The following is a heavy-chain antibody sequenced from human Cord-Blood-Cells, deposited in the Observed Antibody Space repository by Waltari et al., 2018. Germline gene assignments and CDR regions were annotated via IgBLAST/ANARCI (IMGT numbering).Heavy chain of an antibody. J-gene: IGHJ4*02. V-gene: IGHV1-69*01. CDR2: IIPIFGTA. Sequence: VQLVQLGAEVKKPGPSVKVYCKASGGSFRSHVSSWVRKAPGQGLEWMGGIIPIFGTANYAQKFQGRVTITADESTSTAYMELSSLRSEDTAVYYCASSRRTGYSSGWYDYWGQGTLVTVSS. CDR3: ASSRRTGYSSGWYDY. CDR1: GGSFRSHV. D-gene: IGHD6-19*01.